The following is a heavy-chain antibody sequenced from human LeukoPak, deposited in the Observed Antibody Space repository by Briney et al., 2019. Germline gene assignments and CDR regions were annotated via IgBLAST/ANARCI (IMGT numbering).Heavy chain of an antibody. V-gene: IGHV1-2*02. Sequence: GASVKVSCKASGYTFTGYYMHWVRQAPGQGLEWMGWINPNSGGTNYAQKFQGRVTMTRDTSISTAYMELSRLRSDDTAVYYCARDYDFWSGPPFHFDYWGQGTLVTVSS. J-gene: IGHJ4*02. CDR3: ARDYDFWSGPPFHFDY. CDR2: INPNSGGT. CDR1: GYTFTGYY. D-gene: IGHD3-3*01.